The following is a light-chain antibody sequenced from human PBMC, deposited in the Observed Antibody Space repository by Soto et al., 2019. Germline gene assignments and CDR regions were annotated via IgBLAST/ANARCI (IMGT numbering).Light chain of an antibody. V-gene: IGKV3-15*01. CDR1: QSVGSN. J-gene: IGKJ2*01. CDR3: QQYYNWPPVT. CDR2: GAS. Sequence: EIVMTQSPATLSVSPGERATLSYRASQSVGSNLAWYQQKPGQAPRLLIYGASTRATGIPARFSGSGSGTEFTLTISSLQSEDFAVYYCQQYYNWPPVTFGQGTKLEIK.